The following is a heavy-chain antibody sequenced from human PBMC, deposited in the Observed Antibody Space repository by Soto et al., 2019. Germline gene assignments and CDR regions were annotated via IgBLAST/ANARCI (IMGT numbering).Heavy chain of an antibody. D-gene: IGHD3-3*01. V-gene: IGHV3-23*01. CDR2: ISGGGEDT. Sequence: PGGSLRLSCAASGFTFSSYAMNWVRQVPGKGLECVSAISGGGEDTSYADSVKGRFTISRGNSKSTLYRQMNRLTAADTAIYYCARDGLTAFGMIPPWDVDVWGRGTTVTVSS. J-gene: IGHJ6*02. CDR1: GFTFSSYA. CDR3: ARDGLTAFGMIPPWDVDV.